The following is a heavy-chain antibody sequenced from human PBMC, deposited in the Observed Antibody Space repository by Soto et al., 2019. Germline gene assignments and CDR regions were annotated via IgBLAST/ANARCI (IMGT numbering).Heavy chain of an antibody. CDR3: ARDTNSLDL. CDR1: SYSISSGLF. Sequence: PSETLSLTCVVSSYSISSGLFWAWIRQPPGKGLEWVGSIYHTGDTHYNPSLRSQVSMSVDTSKNHFSLRLTYLTAADTAVYFCARDTNSLDLWGQGTLVT. J-gene: IGHJ5*02. CDR2: IYHTGDT. V-gene: IGHV4-38-2*02. D-gene: IGHD2-8*01.